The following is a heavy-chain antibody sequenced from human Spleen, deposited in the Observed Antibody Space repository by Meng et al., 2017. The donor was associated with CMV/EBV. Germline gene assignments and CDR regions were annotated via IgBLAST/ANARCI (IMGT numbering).Heavy chain of an antibody. J-gene: IGHJ4*02. CDR1: FLSSW. Sequence: FLSSWMHLVRQSPGKGLVWVSRINDDGSSTSYADSVKGRFTISRDNAKNTLNLQMNSLRAEDTAVYYCARTPTESSGWYTHRYYLDYWGQGTLVTVSS. CDR2: INDDGSST. D-gene: IGHD6-19*01. CDR3: ARTPTESSGWYTHRYYLDY. V-gene: IGHV3-74*01.